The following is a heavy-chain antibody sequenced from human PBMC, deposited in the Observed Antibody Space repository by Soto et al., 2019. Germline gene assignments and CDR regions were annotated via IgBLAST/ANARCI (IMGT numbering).Heavy chain of an antibody. CDR3: ARYSAVSGTYYFAY. J-gene: IGHJ4*02. Sequence: PSETLSLTCDVSGASISSVYWWSWVRQSPGKGLEWIGEISQRGSANYRPSLKSRVTMSLDTSKNQFSLRLTSVTAADTAVYYCARYSAVSGTYYFAYWGQGTLVTVSS. CDR1: GASISSVYW. D-gene: IGHD6-13*01. CDR2: ISQRGSA. V-gene: IGHV4-4*02.